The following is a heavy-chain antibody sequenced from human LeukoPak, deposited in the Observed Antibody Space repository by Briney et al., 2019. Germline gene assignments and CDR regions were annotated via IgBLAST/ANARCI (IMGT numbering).Heavy chain of an antibody. CDR1: GFTFSSYV. CDR2: INSDGSST. Sequence: GGSLRLSCAASGFTFSSYVMHWVRQAPGKGLVWVSRINSDGSSTSYADSVKGRFTISRDNAKNTLYLQMNSLRAEDTAVYYCARDLISYYYDSSGPGYWGQGTLVTVSS. CDR3: ARDLISYYYDSSGPGY. V-gene: IGHV3-74*01. J-gene: IGHJ4*02. D-gene: IGHD3-22*01.